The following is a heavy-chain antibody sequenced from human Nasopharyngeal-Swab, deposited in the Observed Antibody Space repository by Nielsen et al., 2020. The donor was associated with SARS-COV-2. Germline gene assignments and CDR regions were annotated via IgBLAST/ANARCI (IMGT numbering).Heavy chain of an antibody. V-gene: IGHV3-48*04. CDR1: GFTFSSYS. CDR3: ARDDYSSSWTLFAEYFQH. CDR2: ISSSSSTI. D-gene: IGHD6-13*01. Sequence: GESLKISCAASGFTFSSYSMNWVRQAPGKGLEWVSYISSSSSTIYYADSVKGRFTISRDNAKNSLYLQMNSLRAEDTAVYYCARDDYSSSWTLFAEYFQHWGQGTLVTVSS. J-gene: IGHJ1*01.